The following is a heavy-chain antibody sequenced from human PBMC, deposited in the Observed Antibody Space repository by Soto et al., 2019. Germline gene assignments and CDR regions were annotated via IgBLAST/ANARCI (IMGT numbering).Heavy chain of an antibody. J-gene: IGHJ6*03. CDR3: ARHPVGYCSGGSCYEMGYYYYYMDV. D-gene: IGHD2-15*01. Sequence: PSETLSLTCTVSGGSISSYYWSWIRQPPGKGLEWIGYIYYSGSTNYNPSLKSRVTISVDTSKNQFSLKLSSVTAADTAVYYCARHPVGYCSGGSCYEMGYYYYYMDVWGKGTTVTVSS. V-gene: IGHV4-59*08. CDR1: GGSISSYY. CDR2: IYYSGST.